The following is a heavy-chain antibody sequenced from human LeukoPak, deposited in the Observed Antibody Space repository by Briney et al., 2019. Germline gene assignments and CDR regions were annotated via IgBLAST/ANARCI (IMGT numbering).Heavy chain of an antibody. Sequence: ASVKVSCKASGYTFTSYYMHWVRQAPGQGLEWMGIINPSGGSTSYAQKFQGRVTMTWDTSTSTVYMELSSLRSEDTAVYYCARETRIVDIVAEGADDAFDIWGQGTMVTVSS. CDR2: INPSGGST. J-gene: IGHJ3*02. CDR1: GYTFTSYY. D-gene: IGHD5-12*01. CDR3: ARETRIVDIVAEGADDAFDI. V-gene: IGHV1-46*01.